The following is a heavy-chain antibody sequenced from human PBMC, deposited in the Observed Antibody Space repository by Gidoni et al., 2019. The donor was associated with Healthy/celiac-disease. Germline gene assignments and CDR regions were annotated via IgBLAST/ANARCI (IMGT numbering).Heavy chain of an antibody. CDR3: AREVGSGSYLSAVDY. CDR2: IYYSGST. Sequence: QLQLQESGPGLVKPSETLSLTCTVSGGSISSSSYYWGWLRQPPGKGLEWIGSIYYSGSTYYNPSLKSRVTISVDTSKNQFSLKLSSVTAADTAVYYCAREVGSGSYLSAVDYWGQGTLVTVSS. J-gene: IGHJ4*02. CDR1: GGSISSSSYY. V-gene: IGHV4-39*02. D-gene: IGHD1-26*01.